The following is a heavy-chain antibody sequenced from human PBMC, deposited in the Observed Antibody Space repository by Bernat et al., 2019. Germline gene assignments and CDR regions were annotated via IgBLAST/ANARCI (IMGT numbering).Heavy chain of an antibody. CDR3: ARGGRKRSAVSKVI. CDR1: GFTFSSFW. V-gene: IGHV3-7*03. CDR2: IKQDGSEK. Sequence: EVQLVESGGGLVQPGGSLRLSCAASGFTFSSFWISWVRQAPGKGLEWVANIKQDGSEKYCGDSVKGRVTISGDSAKNSQYQQRNSQGAEDTAVYYCARGGRKRSAVSKVIWGQGRRVSDS. J-gene: IGHJ3*02. D-gene: IGHD3-3*01.